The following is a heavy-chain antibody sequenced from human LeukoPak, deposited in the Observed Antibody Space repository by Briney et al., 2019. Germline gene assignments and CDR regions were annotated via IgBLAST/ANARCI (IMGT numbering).Heavy chain of an antibody. V-gene: IGHV1-18*04. D-gene: IGHD3-9*01. CDR1: GYTFTSYG. CDR2: ISAYNGNT. Sequence: GASVKVSCKASGYTFTSYGISWVRQAPGQGLEWMGWISAYNGNTNYAQKLQGRVTMTTDTSTSTAYMELRSLRSDDTAVYYCARAEGYYDILTGYYAPYYFDYWGQGTLVTVSS. CDR3: ARAEGYYDILTGYYAPYYFDY. J-gene: IGHJ4*02.